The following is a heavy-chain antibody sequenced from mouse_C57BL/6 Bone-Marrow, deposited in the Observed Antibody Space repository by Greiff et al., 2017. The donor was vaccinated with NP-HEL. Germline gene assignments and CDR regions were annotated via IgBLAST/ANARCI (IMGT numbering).Heavy chain of an antibody. CDR1: GYTFTSYW. J-gene: IGHJ4*01. CDR3: ARDDPITTVVADYAMDY. D-gene: IGHD1-1*01. CDR2: IYPGSGST. Sequence: QVQLQQPGAELVKPGASVKMSCKASGYTFTSYWITWVKQRPGQGLEWIGDIYPGSGSTNYNEKFKSKATLTVDTSSSTAYMQLSSLTSEDSAVYYCARDDPITTVVADYAMDYWGKEPQSPSPQ. V-gene: IGHV1-55*01.